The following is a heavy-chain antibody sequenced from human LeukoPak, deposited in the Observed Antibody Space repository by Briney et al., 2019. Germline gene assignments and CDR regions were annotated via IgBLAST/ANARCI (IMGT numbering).Heavy chain of an antibody. CDR2: MHYSGTT. V-gene: IGHV4-59*04. Sequence: SETLSLTCTVSGESVSSYFWSWVRQTPEKGLEWIANMHYSGTTYYNPSLKSRATISVDTSKNQFSLKLSSVTAADTAVYYCARPDQRGYSYDYSAFDIWGQGTMVTVSS. CDR1: GESVSSYF. CDR3: ARPDQRGYSYDYSAFDI. D-gene: IGHD5-18*01. J-gene: IGHJ3*02.